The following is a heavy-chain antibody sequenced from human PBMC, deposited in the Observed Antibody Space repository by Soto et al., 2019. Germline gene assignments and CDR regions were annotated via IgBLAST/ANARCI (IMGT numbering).Heavy chain of an antibody. D-gene: IGHD2-15*01. V-gene: IGHV1-69*12. CDR3: ASWLKGPDIGNYYYGMDV. Sequence: QVQLVQSGAEVKKPGSSVKVSCKASGGAFSDYAFSWVRQAPGQGLEWLGGIMPIFRARDYAQKFQGRVTITADEFTRTAYMEMNSLRSEDTAVYYCASWLKGPDIGNYYYGMDVWGQGTTVTVS. CDR2: IMPIFRAR. CDR1: GGAFSDYA. J-gene: IGHJ6*02.